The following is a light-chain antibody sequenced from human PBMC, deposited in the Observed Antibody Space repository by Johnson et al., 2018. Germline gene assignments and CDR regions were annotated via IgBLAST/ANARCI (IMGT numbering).Light chain of an antibody. V-gene: IGLV1-51*01. J-gene: IGLJ1*01. CDR2: DNN. Sequence: QSVLTQPPSVSAAPGQKVTISCSGSSSNIGNNYVSWYQQLPGTAPKLLIYDNNKRPSGIPDRFSGSKSGTSATLGITGLQTGDEADYYCATWDSSLSAGNVYGTEYNVTGL. CDR3: ATWDSSLSAGNV. CDR1: SSNIGNNY.